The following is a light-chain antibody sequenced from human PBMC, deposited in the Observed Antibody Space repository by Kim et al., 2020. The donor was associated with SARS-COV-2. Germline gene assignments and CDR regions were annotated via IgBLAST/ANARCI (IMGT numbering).Light chain of an antibody. J-gene: IGKJ2*01. CDR2: GVS. Sequence: SPGERATLSCTARQIVSSSYLAWYQQKPGQAPRLLIYGVSSRATGVPDRFRGSGSWTDFTLTINRVEPEDFAVYYCQQYDSSQYTFGQGTKVDIK. CDR1: QIVSSSY. V-gene: IGKV3-20*01. CDR3: QQYDSSQYT.